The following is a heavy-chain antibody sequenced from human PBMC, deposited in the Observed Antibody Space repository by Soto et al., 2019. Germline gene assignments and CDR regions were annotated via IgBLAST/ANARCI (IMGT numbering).Heavy chain of an antibody. V-gene: IGHV1-18*01. D-gene: IGHD2-15*01. CDR1: GYTFTSYG. CDR3: ARGDSGGSCYVS. J-gene: IGHJ4*02. Sequence: GASVKVSCKASGYTFTSYGISWVRQAPGQGLEWMGWISAYNGDTNYAQKFQGRVTMTTDTSISTAYMELSRLRSDDTAVYYCARGDSGGSCYVSWGQGTLVTVSS. CDR2: ISAYNGDT.